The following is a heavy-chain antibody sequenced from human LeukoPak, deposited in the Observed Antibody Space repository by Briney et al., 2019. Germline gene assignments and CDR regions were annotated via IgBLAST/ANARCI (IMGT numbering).Heavy chain of an antibody. V-gene: IGHV3-9*01. CDR2: ISWNSGSI. J-gene: IGHJ4*02. CDR3: ARATRMYSSGWTSGEFDY. D-gene: IGHD6-19*01. Sequence: PGGSLRLSCAASGFTFDDYAMHWVRQAPGKGLEWVSGISWNSGSIGYADSVKGRFTISRDNSKNTLYLQMNSLRAEDTAVYYCARATRMYSSGWTSGEFDYWGQGTLVTVSS. CDR1: GFTFDDYA.